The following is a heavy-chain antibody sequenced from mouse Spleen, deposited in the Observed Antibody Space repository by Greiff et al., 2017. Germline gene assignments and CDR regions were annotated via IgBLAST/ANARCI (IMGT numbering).Heavy chain of an antibody. Sequence: EVKLMESGPGLVKPSQSLSLTCSVTGYSITSGYYWNWIRQFPGNKLEWMGYISYDGSNNYNPSLKNRISITRDISKNQFFLKLNSVTTEDTATYYCARDNWFAYWGQGTLVTVSA. CDR2: ISYDGSN. CDR1: GYSITSGYY. V-gene: IGHV3-6*02. J-gene: IGHJ3*01. CDR3: ARDNWFAY.